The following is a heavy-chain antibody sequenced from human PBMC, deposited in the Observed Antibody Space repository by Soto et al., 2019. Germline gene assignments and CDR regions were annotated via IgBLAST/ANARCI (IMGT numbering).Heavy chain of an antibody. CDR2: IYYSGST. J-gene: IGHJ4*02. D-gene: IGHD3-3*01. V-gene: IGHV4-31*03. CDR3: ARARTIFGVETQGTPLDY. Sequence: TLSLTCTVSGCSISSGGYYWSWVRQHPGKGLEWIGYIYYSGSTYYNPSLKSRVTISVDTSKNQFSLKLSSVTAADTAVYYCARARTIFGVETQGTPLDYWGQGTLVTVSS. CDR1: GCSISSGGYY.